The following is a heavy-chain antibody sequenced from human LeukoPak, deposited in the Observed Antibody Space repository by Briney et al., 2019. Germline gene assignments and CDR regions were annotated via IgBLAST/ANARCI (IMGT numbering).Heavy chain of an antibody. J-gene: IGHJ4*02. CDR1: GFTFSSYW. CDR3: ARAWLVYYFDY. Sequence: GGSPRLSCAASGFTFSSYWMSWVRQAPGKGLEWVANIKQDGSEKYYVGSVKGRFTISRDNAKNSLYLQMNSLRAEDTAVYYCARAWLVYYFDYWGQGTLVTVSS. CDR2: IKQDGSEK. V-gene: IGHV3-7*01. D-gene: IGHD6-19*01.